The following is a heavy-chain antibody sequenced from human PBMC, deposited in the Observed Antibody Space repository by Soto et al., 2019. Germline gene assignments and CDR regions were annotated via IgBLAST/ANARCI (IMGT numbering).Heavy chain of an antibody. CDR3: ERDPSGRSPEFDY. D-gene: IGHD1-26*01. Sequence: PGGSLRLSCAASGFIFSSYTMHWVRQAPGKGLEWVGVITYDGSNQYYADSVKGRFTISRGNSRNMLFLQMNSLRPDDTAVYYCERDPSGRSPEFDYWGQGTLVTVSS. CDR2: ITYDGSNQ. V-gene: IGHV3-30-3*01. J-gene: IGHJ4*02. CDR1: GFIFSSYT.